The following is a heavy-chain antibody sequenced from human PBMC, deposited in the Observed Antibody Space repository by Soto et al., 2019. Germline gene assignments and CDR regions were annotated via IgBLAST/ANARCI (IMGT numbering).Heavy chain of an antibody. Sequence: PGGSLRLSCAASGFTFTIYGMHWVRQAPGKGLEWMALILHDGSAEYYADSVKGRFTISRDNSKNTLYLQMNSLRAEDTAVYYCASSRDAYSLYFYYGMDRWGQGTTVTVSS. CDR3: ASSRDAYSLYFYYGMDR. CDR1: GFTFTIYG. CDR2: ILHDGSAE. V-gene: IGHV3-30*03. D-gene: IGHD4-4*01. J-gene: IGHJ6*02.